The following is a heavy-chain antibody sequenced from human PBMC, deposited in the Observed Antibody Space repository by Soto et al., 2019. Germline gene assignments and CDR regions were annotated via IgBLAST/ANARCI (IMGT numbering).Heavy chain of an antibody. CDR1: GGSISSGGYY. Sequence: SETLSLTCTVSGGSISSGGYYWSWIRQHPGKGLEWIGHIYSSGSPYYNPSLKSRVTIAVDTSKNQFSLKVSSVTAADAAVYYCARASTLFDLDYWGQGTLVTVSS. V-gene: IGHV4-31*03. D-gene: IGHD2-15*01. J-gene: IGHJ4*02. CDR2: IYSSGSP. CDR3: ARASTLFDLDY.